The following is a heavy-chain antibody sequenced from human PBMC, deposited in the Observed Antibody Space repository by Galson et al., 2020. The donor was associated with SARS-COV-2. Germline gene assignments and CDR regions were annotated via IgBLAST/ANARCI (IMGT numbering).Heavy chain of an antibody. D-gene: IGHD1-26*01. CDR2: IYTSGST. CDR1: GGSISSGSYY. V-gene: IGHV4-61*09. Sequence: LTCTVSGGSISSGSYYWSWIRQPAGKGLEWIGHIYTSGSTNYNPSLKSRVTISVDTSKNQFSLKLSSVTAADTAVYYCARDCGSYWVDAFDIWGQGTMVTVSS. J-gene: IGHJ3*02. CDR3: ARDCGSYWVDAFDI.